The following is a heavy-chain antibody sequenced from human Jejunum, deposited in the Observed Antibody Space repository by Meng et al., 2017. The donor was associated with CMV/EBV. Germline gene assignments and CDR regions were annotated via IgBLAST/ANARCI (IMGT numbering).Heavy chain of an antibody. CDR1: GVTFNSYA. D-gene: IGHD6-13*01. CDR2: ISDSGDNT. Sequence: ASGVTFNSYAMSWVRQAPGKGLEWVSSISDSGDNTYYAATVKGRFTISRDYSKNAVYLQMNSLRVEDAAAYHCAKSGGSNWYAINEYWGRGILVTVSS. CDR3: AKSGGSNWYAINEY. V-gene: IGHV3-23*01. J-gene: IGHJ4*02.